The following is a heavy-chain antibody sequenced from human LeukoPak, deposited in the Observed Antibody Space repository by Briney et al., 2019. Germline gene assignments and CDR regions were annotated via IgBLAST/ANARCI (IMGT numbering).Heavy chain of an antibody. D-gene: IGHD7-27*01. CDR3: ASSAWALGKLFDY. CDR1: GGSFSGYY. V-gene: IGHV4-34*01. Sequence: PSETLSLTCAVYGGSFSGYYWSWIRQPPGKGLEWIGEINHSGSTNYNPSLKSRVTISVDTSKNQFPLKLSSVTAADTAVYYCASSAWALGKLFDYWGQGTLVTVSS. J-gene: IGHJ4*02. CDR2: INHSGST.